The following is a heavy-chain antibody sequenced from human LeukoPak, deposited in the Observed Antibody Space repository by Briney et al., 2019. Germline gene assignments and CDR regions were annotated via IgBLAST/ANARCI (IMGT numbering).Heavy chain of an antibody. CDR1: GYSFTSYW. V-gene: IGHV5-51*01. D-gene: IGHD5-12*01. Sequence: GESLKIFCKGSGYSFTSYWIGWVRQMPGKGLEWMGIIYPGDSDTRYSPSFQGQVTISADKSISTAYLQWSSLKASDTAMYYCARYSGYDWDYYYGMDVWGQGTTVTVSS. J-gene: IGHJ6*02. CDR2: IYPGDSDT. CDR3: ARYSGYDWDYYYGMDV.